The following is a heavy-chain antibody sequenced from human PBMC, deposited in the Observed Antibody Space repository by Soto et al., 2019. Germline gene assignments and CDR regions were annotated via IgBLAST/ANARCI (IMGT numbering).Heavy chain of an antibody. V-gene: IGHV3-7*03. CDR1: GFSFSSYW. CDR3: AITTSTVSYWFDP. Sequence: EIQLMQSGGGLVRPGGSLRLSCAASGFSFSSYWMSWVRQAPGKGPEWVANIKEDGGEQHYVDSVKGRFTISRDNTENSLFLQMNNLSAEDSAIYYCAITTSTVSYWFDPWGPGTQVTVSS. CDR2: IKEDGGEQ. J-gene: IGHJ5*02. D-gene: IGHD4-4*01.